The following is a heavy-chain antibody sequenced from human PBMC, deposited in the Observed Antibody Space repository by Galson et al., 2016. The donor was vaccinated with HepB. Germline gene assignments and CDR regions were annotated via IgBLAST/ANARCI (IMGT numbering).Heavy chain of an antibody. D-gene: IGHD1-14*01. Sequence: ETLSLTCTVSGDSIGSNSFYWGWIRQPPGKGLEWIGSIYSSGSPPYNPSLKGRVTISLDTSKNEFALKLNSVSAAATAVYYCASQFSEPKSDPLDHWGQEPWSPSPQ. CDR2: IYSSGSP. J-gene: IGHJ4*01. CDR3: ASQFSEPKSDPLDH. CDR1: GDSIGSNSFY. V-gene: IGHV4-39*01.